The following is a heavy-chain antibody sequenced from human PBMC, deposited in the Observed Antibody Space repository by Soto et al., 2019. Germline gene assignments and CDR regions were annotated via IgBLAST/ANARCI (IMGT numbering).Heavy chain of an antibody. CDR3: AIGREAAYPGYYYYMDF. D-gene: IGHD2-15*01. V-gene: IGHV4-34*01. Sequence: SETQSLPCAVYGGSIRGYYWSWIRQPPGKGLEWIGEINHSGSTNYNPSLKSRVTISVDTSKNQFSLKLSSVTAADTAVYYFAIGREAAYPGYYYYMDFWGNRTTVTV. J-gene: IGHJ6*03. CDR2: INHSGST. CDR1: GGSIRGYY.